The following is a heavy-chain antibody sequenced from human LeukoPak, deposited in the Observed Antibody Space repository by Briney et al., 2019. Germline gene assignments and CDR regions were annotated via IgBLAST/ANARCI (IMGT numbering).Heavy chain of an antibody. CDR3: ARLGQIYDSFDY. CDR1: GFTFSDYY. V-gene: IGHV3-11*01. Sequence: SGGSLRLSCAASGFTFSDYYMSWIRQAPGKGLEWVSYISSSGSPIYYAESVKGRFTISRDNAKNSLYLQMNSLRAEDTAVYFCARLGQIYDSFDYWGQGTQVTVSS. CDR2: ISSSGSPI. J-gene: IGHJ4*02. D-gene: IGHD3-22*01.